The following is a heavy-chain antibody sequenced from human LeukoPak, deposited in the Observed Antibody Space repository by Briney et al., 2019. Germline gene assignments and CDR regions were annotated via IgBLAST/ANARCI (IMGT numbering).Heavy chain of an antibody. D-gene: IGHD3-22*01. CDR1: GFTFSNYW. CDR3: ARDLFNYYDSSDQNFDY. CDR2: IKQDGSEK. V-gene: IGHV3-7*01. J-gene: IGHJ4*02. Sequence: GGSLRLSCAASGFTFSNYWMSWVRQAPGKGLEWVANIKQDGSEKYYVDSVKGRFTISRDNSKNTLYLQMNSLRAEDTAVYYCARDLFNYYDSSDQNFDYWGQGTLVTVSS.